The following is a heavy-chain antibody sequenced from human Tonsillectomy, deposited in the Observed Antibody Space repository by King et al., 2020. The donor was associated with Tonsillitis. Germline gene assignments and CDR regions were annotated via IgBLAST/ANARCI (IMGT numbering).Heavy chain of an antibody. CDR2: IYYSGGT. V-gene: IGHV4-39*01. J-gene: IGHJ5*02. Sequence: QLQESGPGLVKPSETLSLTCTVSGGSISSSSYYWGWIRQPPGKGLEWIGNIYYSGGTYYNPSLKSRVTISVDTSKNQFSLRLSSVTAADTAVYYCARTGIATAGHSWFDPWGQGTLVTVSS. D-gene: IGHD6-13*01. CDR3: ARTGIATAGHSWFDP. CDR1: GGSISSSSYY.